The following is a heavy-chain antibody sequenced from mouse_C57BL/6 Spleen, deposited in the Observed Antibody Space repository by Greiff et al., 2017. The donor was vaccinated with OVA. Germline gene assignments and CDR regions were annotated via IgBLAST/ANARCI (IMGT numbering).Heavy chain of an antibody. J-gene: IGHJ2*01. CDR2: IDPSDSYT. V-gene: IGHV1-69*01. CDR1: GYTFTSYW. CDR3: ARAGDDYDGYFDY. Sequence: QVQLQQPGAELVMPGASVKLSCKASGYTFTSYWMHWVKQRPGQGLEWIGEIDPSDSYTNYNQKFKGKSTLTVDKSSSTAYMQLSSLTSDDSAVYYCARAGDDYDGYFDYWGQGTTLTVSS. D-gene: IGHD2-4*01.